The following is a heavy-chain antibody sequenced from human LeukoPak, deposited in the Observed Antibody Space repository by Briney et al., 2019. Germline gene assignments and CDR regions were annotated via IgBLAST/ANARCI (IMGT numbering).Heavy chain of an antibody. D-gene: IGHD3-22*01. CDR1: GYTFTSYA. J-gene: IGHJ4*02. V-gene: IGHV1-3*01. CDR2: INAGSGIT. Sequence: ASVKVSCKASGYTFTSYAMDWVRQAPGQSLEWMGWINAGSGITKYSQKFQGRVTITRDTSASTAYMELSSLRSEDTAVYYCATAPYYYDSSGYYFAGFDYWGQGTLVTVSS. CDR3: ATAPYYYDSSGYYFAGFDY.